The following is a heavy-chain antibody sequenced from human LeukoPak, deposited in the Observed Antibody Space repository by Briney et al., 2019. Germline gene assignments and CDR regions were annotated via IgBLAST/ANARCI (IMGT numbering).Heavy chain of an antibody. CDR1: GGTFSSYA. D-gene: IGHD2-2*01. V-gene: IGHV1-69*13. CDR3: ARAVVVPAAAYYYYGMDV. CDR2: IIPIFGTA. Sequence: ASVTVSCTASGGTFSSYAISWVRQAPGQGLEWMGGIIPIFGTANYAQKFQGRVTITADESTSTAYMELSSLRSEDTAVYYCARAVVVPAAAYYYYGMDVWGQGTTVTVSS. J-gene: IGHJ6*02.